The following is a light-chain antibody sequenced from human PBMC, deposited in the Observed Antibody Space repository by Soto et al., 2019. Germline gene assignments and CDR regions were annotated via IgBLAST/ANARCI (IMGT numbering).Light chain of an antibody. CDR1: QSVSSSY. J-gene: IGKJ4*01. CDR2: GAS. CDR3: QQYNNWPPLT. V-gene: IGKV3-20*01. Sequence: EIVLTQSPGTLSLSPGERATLSCRAIQSVSSSYLAWYQQKPGQAPRLLIYGASGRATGIPDRFSGSGSGTDFTLTISRLEPEDFAVYYCQQYNNWPPLTFGGGTKVDIK.